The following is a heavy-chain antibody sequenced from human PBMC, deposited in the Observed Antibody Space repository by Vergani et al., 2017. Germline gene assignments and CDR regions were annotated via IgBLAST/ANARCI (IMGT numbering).Heavy chain of an antibody. CDR1: GGSISSYY. V-gene: IGHV4-59*01. CDR2: IYYSGST. CDR3: ARADSVTGAEYFQH. D-gene: IGHD1-14*01. J-gene: IGHJ1*01. Sequence: QVQLQESGPGLVKPSETLSLTCTVSGGSISSYYWSWIRQPPGKGLEWIGYIYYSGSTNYNPYLKSRVTISVDTSKNQFSLKLSSVTAADTAVYYCARADSVTGAEYFQHWGQGTLVTVSS.